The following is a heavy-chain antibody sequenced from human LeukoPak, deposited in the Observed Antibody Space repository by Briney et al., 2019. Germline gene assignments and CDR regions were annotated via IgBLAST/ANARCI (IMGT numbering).Heavy chain of an antibody. D-gene: IGHD2-15*01. V-gene: IGHV4-59*01. J-gene: IGHJ4*02. CDR3: ARNPDVLGYCSGGSCYSDY. CDR1: GGSISSYY. CDR2: IYYSGST. Sequence: SETLSLTCTVSGGSISSYYWSWIRQPPGKGLEWIGYIYYSGSTNYNPSLKSRVTISVDTSKNQFSLKLSSVTAADTAVYYCARNPDVLGYCSGGSCYSDYWGQGTLVTVSS.